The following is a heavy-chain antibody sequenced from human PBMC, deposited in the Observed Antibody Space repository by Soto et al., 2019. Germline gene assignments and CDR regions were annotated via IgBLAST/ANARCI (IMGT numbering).Heavy chain of an antibody. CDR1: GFTFSTFW. CDR3: ARIPPGWGGGQLVLDY. Sequence: EVQLVESGGGLVQPGGSLRLSCAASGFTFSTFWMHWVRQAPGKGLVWVSRINSDGSTTTYADSVKGRFTISRDNAKNNLYLEMNSPRVEDMAVYYCARIPPGWGGGQLVLDYWGQGTLVTVSS. J-gene: IGHJ4*02. CDR2: INSDGSTT. V-gene: IGHV3-74*01. D-gene: IGHD6-13*01.